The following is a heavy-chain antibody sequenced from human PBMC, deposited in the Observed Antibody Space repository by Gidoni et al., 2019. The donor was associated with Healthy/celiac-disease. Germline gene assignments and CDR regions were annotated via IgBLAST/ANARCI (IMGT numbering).Heavy chain of an antibody. CDR3: ARARYYYDSSGYDYYYGMDV. CDR2: ISSSSSTI. CDR1: GFTFSRYS. D-gene: IGHD3-22*01. J-gene: IGHJ6*02. Sequence: EVQLVESGGGLVQPGGSLRLSCAASGFTFSRYSMNWVRQAPGKGLEWVSYISSSSSTIYYADSVKGRFTISRDNAKNSLYLQMNSLRAEDTAVYYCARARYYYDSSGYDYYYGMDVWGQGTTVTVSS. V-gene: IGHV3-48*01.